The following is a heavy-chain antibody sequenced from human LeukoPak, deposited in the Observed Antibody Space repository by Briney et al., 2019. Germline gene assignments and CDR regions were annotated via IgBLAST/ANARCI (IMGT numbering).Heavy chain of an antibody. CDR1: GFTVSSND. J-gene: IGHJ4*02. CDR2: IYSGGST. V-gene: IGHV3-66*01. CDR3: ARGSGLRYYDFWSGYYRPFVFDY. Sequence: SGGSLRLSCAASGFTVSSNDMSWVRQAPGKGLEWVSVIYSGGSTYYADSVKGRFTISRDNSKNTLYLQMNSLRAEDTAVYYCARGSGLRYYDFWSGYYRPFVFDYWGQGTLVTVSS. D-gene: IGHD3-3*01.